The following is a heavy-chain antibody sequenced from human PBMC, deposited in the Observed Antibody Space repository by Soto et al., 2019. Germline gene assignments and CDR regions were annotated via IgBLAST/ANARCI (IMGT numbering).Heavy chain of an antibody. V-gene: IGHV1-3*01. CDR2: INAGNGNT. J-gene: IGHJ4*02. CDR1: GYTFTSYA. Sequence: GASVKVSCKASGYTFTSYAMHWVRQAPGQRLEWMGWINAGNGNTKYSQKFQGRVTITRDTSASTAYMELSSLRSEGTAVYYCARDPNTYSSSWHFDYWGQGTLVTVSS. D-gene: IGHD6-13*01. CDR3: ARDPNTYSSSWHFDY.